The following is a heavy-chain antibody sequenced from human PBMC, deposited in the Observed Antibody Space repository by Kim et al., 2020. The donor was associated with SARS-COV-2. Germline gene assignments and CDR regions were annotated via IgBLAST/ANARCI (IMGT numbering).Heavy chain of an antibody. V-gene: IGHV4-34*01. CDR3: ARVTPSGLRWPRFDY. J-gene: IGHJ4*02. Sequence: PSLKSRVTISVDTSKNQFSLKLSSVTAADTAVYYGARVTPSGLRWPRFDYWGQGTLVTVSS. D-gene: IGHD4-17*01.